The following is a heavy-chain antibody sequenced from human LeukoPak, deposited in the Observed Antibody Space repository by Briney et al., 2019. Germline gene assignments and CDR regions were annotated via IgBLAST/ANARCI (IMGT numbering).Heavy chain of an antibody. CDR3: ARGPKYDFWSGYPYYFDY. V-gene: IGHV5-51*01. D-gene: IGHD3-3*01. Sequence: GESLKISCKGSGYSFTSYWIGWVRQMPGKGLEWMGIIYPGDSDTRYSPSFQGQVTISADKSISTDYLQRSSLKASDTAMYYCARGPKYDFWSGYPYYFDYWGQGTLVTVSS. J-gene: IGHJ4*02. CDR2: IYPGDSDT. CDR1: GYSFTSYW.